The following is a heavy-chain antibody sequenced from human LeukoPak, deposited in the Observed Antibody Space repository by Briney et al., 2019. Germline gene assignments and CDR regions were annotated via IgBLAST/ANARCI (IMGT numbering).Heavy chain of an antibody. CDR2: ISGGGRST. V-gene: IGHV3-23*01. J-gene: IGHJ4*02. D-gene: IGHD6-19*01. CDR3: AKHSSGWSYFDY. CDR1: GLIFNYYA. Sequence: QSGGSLRLSCAASGLIFNYYAMNWVRQAPGKGLEWVSAISGGGRSTYYADSVKGRFTISRDNSKNTLYLQMNSLRAEDTAVYYCAKHSSGWSYFDYWGQGTLVTVSS.